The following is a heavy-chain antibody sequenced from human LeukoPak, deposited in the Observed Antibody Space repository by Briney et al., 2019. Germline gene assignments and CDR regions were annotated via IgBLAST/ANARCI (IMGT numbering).Heavy chain of an antibody. D-gene: IGHD3-10*01. CDR3: ARGRLWFGELSHYDYYMDV. CDR2: IIPIFGTA. V-gene: IGHV1-69*13. Sequence: ASVKVSCKASGGTFSSYAISWVRQAPGQGLEWMGGIIPIFGTANYAQKFQGRVTITADESTSTAYMELSSLRSEDTAVYYCARGRLWFGELSHYDYYMDVWGKGTTVTISS. CDR1: GGTFSSYA. J-gene: IGHJ6*03.